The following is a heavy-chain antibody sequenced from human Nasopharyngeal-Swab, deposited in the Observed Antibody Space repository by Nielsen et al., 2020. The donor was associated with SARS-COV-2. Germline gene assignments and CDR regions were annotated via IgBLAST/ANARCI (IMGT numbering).Heavy chain of an antibody. Sequence: GRSLRLSCAASEFTFSGFAMHWVRQASGRGLEWVGHIKSKANSYATTYAASVKGRFTISRDDSKNTAFLQMNSLETEDTAVYYCTRSGAYSSGWFLGDYWGQGTLVTVSS. CDR1: EFTFSGFA. D-gene: IGHD6-19*01. CDR3: TRSGAYSSGWFLGDY. CDR2: IKSKANSYAT. V-gene: IGHV3-73*01. J-gene: IGHJ4*02.